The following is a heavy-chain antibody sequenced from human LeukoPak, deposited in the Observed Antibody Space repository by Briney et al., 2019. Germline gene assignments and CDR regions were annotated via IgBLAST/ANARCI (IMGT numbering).Heavy chain of an antibody. V-gene: IGHV3-30*03. CDR1: GYTFSSYG. CDR2: IPNDRRNN. Sequence: GGSLRLSCAASGYTFSSYGMHWVRQAPDKGLEWVAVIPNDRRNNYHAESVKGRFTISRDNSKNTLYLQMNSLRTEDTAVYYCATSRDFYDTSGYYPYYFDCWGQGTLVTVSS. J-gene: IGHJ4*02. CDR3: ATSRDFYDTSGYYPYYFDC. D-gene: IGHD3-22*01.